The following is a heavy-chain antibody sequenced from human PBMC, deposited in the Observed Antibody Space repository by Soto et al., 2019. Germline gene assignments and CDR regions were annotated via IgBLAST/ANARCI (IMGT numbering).Heavy chain of an antibody. D-gene: IGHD3-10*01. Sequence: SETLSLTCTVSGGSISSGGYYWSGTRQHPGKGLEWIGYIYYSGSTYYNPSLKSRVTISVDTSKNQFSLKLSSVTAADTAVYYCARVFGFGGMDVWGQGTTVTVSS. CDR2: IYYSGST. CDR3: ARVFGFGGMDV. V-gene: IGHV4-31*03. CDR1: GGSISSGGYY. J-gene: IGHJ6*02.